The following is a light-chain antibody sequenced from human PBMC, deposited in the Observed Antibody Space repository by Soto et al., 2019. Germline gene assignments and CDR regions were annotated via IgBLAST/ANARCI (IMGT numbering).Light chain of an antibody. CDR1: SRDVGGYNY. Sequence: QSVLTQPASVSGSPGQSITISCTGTSRDVGGYNYVSWYQQHPGKAPKLMIYDVSNRPSGVSNRFSGSKSGNTASLTISGLQAEDEADYYCSSYTSSSLYVFGTATKLTVL. CDR3: SSYTSSSLYV. V-gene: IGLV2-14*01. CDR2: DVS. J-gene: IGLJ1*01.